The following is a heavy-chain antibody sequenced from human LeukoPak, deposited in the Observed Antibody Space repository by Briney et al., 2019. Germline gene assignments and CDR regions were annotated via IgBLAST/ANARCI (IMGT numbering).Heavy chain of an antibody. CDR2: ISPDGRTV. V-gene: IGHV3-74*03. CDR3: VRGLLGDIDY. D-gene: IGHD2/OR15-2a*01. J-gene: IGHJ4*02. Sequence: GGSLRLSCAASGFTFSSHWMHWVRQAPGKGLVWVSRISPDGRTVTYADSVRGRFTISRDNAKSTLYLQMSSLSAEDTAVYYCVRGLLGDIDYWGQGTLVTVSS. CDR1: GFTFSSHW.